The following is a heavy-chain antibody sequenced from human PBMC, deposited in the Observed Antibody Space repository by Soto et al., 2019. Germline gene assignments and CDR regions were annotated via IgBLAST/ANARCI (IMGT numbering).Heavy chain of an antibody. CDR2: IYYSGST. CDR3: ARGRGGWFINQLLNAFDI. V-gene: IGHV4-59*01. D-gene: IGHD2-2*01. Sequence: QVQLQESGPGLVKPSETLSLTCTGSGGSISSYYWSWIRQPPGKGLEWIGYIYYSGSTNYNPSLKSGVTTSVDTSKNQCSLKLSSVTAADTDVYYCARGRGGWFINQLLNAFDIWGQGTMVTVSS. J-gene: IGHJ3*02. CDR1: GGSISSYY.